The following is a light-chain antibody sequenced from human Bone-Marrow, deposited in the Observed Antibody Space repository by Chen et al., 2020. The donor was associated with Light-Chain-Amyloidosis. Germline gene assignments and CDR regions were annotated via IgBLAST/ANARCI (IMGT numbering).Light chain of an antibody. V-gene: IGLV1-44*01. Sequence: QSVLPQPPSASGTPGQKFTISCSGTDTNIGSNTVSWYQHLPGTAPKLLRYSNDQRPSGVSDRFSGSKSVTSASLATSGLQSEDEADYYCAAWDDNMNGWVFGGGTKLTVL. CDR3: AAWDDNMNGWV. CDR2: SND. J-gene: IGLJ3*02. CDR1: DTNIGSNT.